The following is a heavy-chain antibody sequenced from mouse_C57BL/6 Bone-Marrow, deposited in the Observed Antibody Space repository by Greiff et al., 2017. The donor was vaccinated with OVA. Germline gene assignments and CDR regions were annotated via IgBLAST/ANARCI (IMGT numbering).Heavy chain of an antibody. J-gene: IGHJ2*01. D-gene: IGHD1-1*01. V-gene: IGHV3-6*01. CDR3: AREGNLGYLLRRFDY. CDR1: GYSITSGYY. CDR2: ISYDGSN. Sequence: EVKLQESGPGLVKPSQSLSLTCSVTGYSITSGYYWNWIRQFPGNKLEWMGYISYDGSNNYNPSLKNRISITRDTSKNQFFLKLNSVTTEDTATYYCAREGNLGYLLRRFDYWGQGTTLTVSS.